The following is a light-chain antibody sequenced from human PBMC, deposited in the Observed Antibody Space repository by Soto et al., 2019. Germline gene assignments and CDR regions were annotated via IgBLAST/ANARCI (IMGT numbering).Light chain of an antibody. V-gene: IGKV3-15*01. CDR3: QQRSDWPWT. CDR2: GAY. J-gene: IGKJ1*01. CDR1: QSVGNN. Sequence: EIVLTQSPDTLSVSTGERTTLSCRASQSVGNNLAWYQQKPGQAPRLLIYGAYTRATGTPARFSGSGSGTEFTLTISSLQSEDFAVYYCQQRSDWPWTFGQGTKVDIK.